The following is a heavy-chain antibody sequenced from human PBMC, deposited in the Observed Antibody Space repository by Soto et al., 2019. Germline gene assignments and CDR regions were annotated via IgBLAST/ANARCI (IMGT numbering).Heavy chain of an antibody. CDR2: IYHNERT. CDR3: GRTKDYFYGVDV. J-gene: IGHJ6*02. Sequence: QVQLQESGPGLVKPSGTLSLTCAVSGVSISSSQWWSWVRQPPGKGLEWIGEIYHNERTNYNPSLKHRLTMSLDRSKNQVSLKLSSVTAADTATYYCGRTKDYFYGVDVWGQGTTVTVSS. CDR1: GVSISSSQW. V-gene: IGHV4-4*02.